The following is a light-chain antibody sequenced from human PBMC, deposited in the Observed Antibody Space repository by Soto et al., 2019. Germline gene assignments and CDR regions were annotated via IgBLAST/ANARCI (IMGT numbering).Light chain of an antibody. CDR1: SSDVGGYNY. Sequence: QSVLTQPPSASGSPGQSVTISCTGPSSDVGGYNYVSWYQQHPGKAPKPMLYEVSKRPSGVPDRFSGSKSGNTASLTVSGLQAEDEADYYCSSYAGTNNLVFGGGTKLTLL. CDR2: EVS. V-gene: IGLV2-8*01. CDR3: SSYAGTNNLV. J-gene: IGLJ2*01.